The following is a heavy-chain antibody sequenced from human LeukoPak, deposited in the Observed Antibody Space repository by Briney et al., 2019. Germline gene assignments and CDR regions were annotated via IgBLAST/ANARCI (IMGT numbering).Heavy chain of an antibody. D-gene: IGHD6-6*01. CDR3: ARGPQAARTFFDY. CDR1: GGTFSSYA. V-gene: IGHV1-69*05. Sequence: ASVTVSCKASGGTFSSYAISWVRQAPGQGLEWMGGIIPIFGTANYAQKFQGRVTITTDESTSTAYMELSSLRSEDTAVYYCARGPQAARTFFDYWGQGTLVSVSS. J-gene: IGHJ4*02. CDR2: IIPIFGTA.